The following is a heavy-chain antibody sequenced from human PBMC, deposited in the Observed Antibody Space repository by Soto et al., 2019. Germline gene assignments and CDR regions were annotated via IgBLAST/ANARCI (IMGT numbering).Heavy chain of an antibody. Sequence: QVQLVESGGDMVQAGRSLRLSCVASGFTFSSYAMQWVRRAPGKGLEWMTIISYDGNNRYYADSVKGRFTISRDNSKNTLYLQMNSLRPEDTAVYYCAKLGFDSSGASSLFDAWGQGTLVTVSS. D-gene: IGHD3-22*01. V-gene: IGHV3-30*18. CDR2: ISYDGNNR. J-gene: IGHJ4*02. CDR1: GFTFSSYA. CDR3: AKLGFDSSGASSLFDA.